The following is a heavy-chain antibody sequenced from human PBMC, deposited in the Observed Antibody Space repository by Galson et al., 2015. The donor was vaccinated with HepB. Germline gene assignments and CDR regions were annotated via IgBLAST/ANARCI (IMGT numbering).Heavy chain of an antibody. CDR3: ATAIRSGTNDY. Sequence: QSGAEVKKAGESLKISCKGSGYNFLNYWIGWVRQMPGKGLEWMGIIYPGDSDTRYSPSFQGQVTISVDKSISTAYLQWSSLKASDTAMYYCATAIRSGTNDYWGQGTLVTVSS. CDR1: GYNFLNYW. V-gene: IGHV5-51*01. D-gene: IGHD3-10*01. J-gene: IGHJ4*02. CDR2: IYPGDSDT.